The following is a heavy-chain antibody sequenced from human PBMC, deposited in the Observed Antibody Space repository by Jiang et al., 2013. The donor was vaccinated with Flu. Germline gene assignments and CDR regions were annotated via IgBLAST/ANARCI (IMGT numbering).Heavy chain of an antibody. CDR3: ARCNQRVFGVMISDHNYAMDV. Sequence: GPGLVKPSQTLSLTCTLSGDSLSSGGYYWNWIRQHPGRGLEWIGYIYYTGSTRYSSSLRSRAIISQDNSKNQVSLKLRAVTAADTAVYYCARCNQRVFGVMISDHNYAMDVWGQGPRSPS. V-gene: IGHV4-31*03. D-gene: IGHD3-3*01. CDR2: IYYTGST. CDR1: GDSLSSGGYY. J-gene: IGHJ6*02.